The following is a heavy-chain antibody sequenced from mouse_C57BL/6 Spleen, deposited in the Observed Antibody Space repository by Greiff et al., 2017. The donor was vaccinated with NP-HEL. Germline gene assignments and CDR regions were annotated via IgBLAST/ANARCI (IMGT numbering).Heavy chain of an antibody. Sequence: QVQLKQSGAELVKPGASVKISCKASGYAFSSYWMNWVKQRPGKGLEWIGQIYPGDGDTNYNGKFKGKATLTADKSSSTAYMQLSSLTSEDSAVYVCAREYLPVGWCAYWGQGTLVTVSA. CDR2: IYPGDGDT. V-gene: IGHV1-80*01. CDR3: AREYLPVGWCAY. D-gene: IGHD5-2*01. CDR1: GYAFSSYW. J-gene: IGHJ3*01.